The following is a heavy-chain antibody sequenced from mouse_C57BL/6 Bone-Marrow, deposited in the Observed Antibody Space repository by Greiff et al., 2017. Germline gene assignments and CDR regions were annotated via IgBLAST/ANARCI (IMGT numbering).Heavy chain of an antibody. CDR3: ARSRLLLYFDY. CDR2: IYPRSGNT. CDR1: GYTFTSYG. J-gene: IGHJ2*01. V-gene: IGHV1-81*01. Sequence: VMLVESGAELARPGASVKLSCKASGYTFTSYGISWVKQRTGQGLEWIGEIYPRSGNTYYNEKFKGKATLTADKSSSTAYMELRSLTSEDSAVYFCARSRLLLYFDYWGQGTTLTVSS. D-gene: IGHD2-3*01.